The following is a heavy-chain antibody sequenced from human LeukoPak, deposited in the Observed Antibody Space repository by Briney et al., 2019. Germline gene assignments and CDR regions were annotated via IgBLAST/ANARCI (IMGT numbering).Heavy chain of an antibody. CDR2: MNPNSGNT. CDR3: ATGYDYVWGSYRRTFDY. J-gene: IGHJ4*02. Sequence: GASVKVSCKASGYTFTSYDINWVRQATGQGLEWMGWMNPNSGNTGYAQKFQGRVTMTEDTSTDTAYMELSSLRSEDTAVYYCATGYDYVWGSYRRTFDYWGQGTLVTVSS. V-gene: IGHV1-8*01. CDR1: GYTFTSYD. D-gene: IGHD3-16*02.